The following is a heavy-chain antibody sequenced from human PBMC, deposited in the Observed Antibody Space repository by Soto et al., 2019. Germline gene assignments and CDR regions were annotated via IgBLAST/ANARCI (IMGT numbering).Heavy chain of an antibody. CDR1: GFTFTSYP. Sequence: GASVKVSCKTSGFTFTSYPFSWVRQAPGQGLEWLAWVHPYEGTTKAAHQFRDRLTVTTDTSAATVFMELTRLTSDDTAVYFCAREYYSTTTWIDYWGQGTLVTVSS. CDR3: AREYYSTTTWIDY. D-gene: IGHD2-15*01. V-gene: IGHV1-18*04. J-gene: IGHJ4*02. CDR2: VHPYEGTT.